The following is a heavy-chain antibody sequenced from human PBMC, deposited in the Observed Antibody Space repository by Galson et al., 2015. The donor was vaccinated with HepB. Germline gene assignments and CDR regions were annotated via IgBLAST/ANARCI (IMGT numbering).Heavy chain of an antibody. J-gene: IGHJ3*02. D-gene: IGHD4-23*01. V-gene: IGHV3-15*01. CDR3: TTYRSRFGGNPPDDAFDI. CDR1: GFTFSNAW. CDR2: IKSNTDGGKT. Sequence: SLRLSCAASGFTFSNAWMSWVRQAPGKGLEWVGRIKSNTDGGKTDYAAPVKGRFTIPRDDSKNTLYMQMNSLKTEDTAVYYFTTYRSRFGGNPPDDAFDIWGQGTMVTVSS.